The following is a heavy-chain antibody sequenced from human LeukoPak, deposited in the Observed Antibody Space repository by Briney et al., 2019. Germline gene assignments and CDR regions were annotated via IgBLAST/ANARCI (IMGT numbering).Heavy chain of an antibody. J-gene: IGHJ4*02. CDR2: FYYSGST. V-gene: IGHV4-39*01. CDR1: GGSFNNSVHY. CDR3: ARNDLDWLLIGGFDF. D-gene: IGHD3/OR15-3a*01. Sequence: KPSETLSLTCTVSGGSFNNSVHYWGWIRQPPGKGLEWIGSFYYSGSTYYDSSLKSRVTISPDTSKNQFSLKLRSVTAADTAVYYCARNDLDWLLIGGFDFWGTGPLVSVSS.